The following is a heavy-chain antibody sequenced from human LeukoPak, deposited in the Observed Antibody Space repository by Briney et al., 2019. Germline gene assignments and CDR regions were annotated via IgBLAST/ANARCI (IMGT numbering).Heavy chain of an antibody. D-gene: IGHD6-19*01. V-gene: IGHV3-48*04. CDR2: ISSSSSTI. CDR3: ARARATLSSGCYNDFDY. J-gene: IGHJ4*02. Sequence: GGSLRLSCAASGFIVSSTYMSWVRQAPGKGLEWVSYISSSSSTIYYADSVKGRFTISRDNAKNSLYLQMNSLRAEDTAVYYCARARATLSSGCYNDFDYWGQGTLVTVSS. CDR1: GFIVSSTY.